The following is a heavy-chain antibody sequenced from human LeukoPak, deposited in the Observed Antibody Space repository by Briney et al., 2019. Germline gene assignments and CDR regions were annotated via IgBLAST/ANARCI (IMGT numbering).Heavy chain of an antibody. J-gene: IGHJ4*02. CDR2: ISHSGATT. D-gene: IGHD3-22*01. V-gene: IGHV3-23*01. CDR3: AKAGPAGYYYDRSGYYYFDY. CDR1: GFTFNNYA. Sequence: GGSLRLSCAASGFTFNNYAVNWVRQAPGKGLEWVSAISHSGATTYYADSVKGRFTISRDNSKNTVYLQVNSLRAEDTAVYYCAKAGPAGYYYDRSGYYYFDYWGLGTQVTVPS.